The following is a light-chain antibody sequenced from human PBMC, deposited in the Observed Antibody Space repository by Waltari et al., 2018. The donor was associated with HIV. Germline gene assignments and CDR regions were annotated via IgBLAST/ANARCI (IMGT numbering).Light chain of an antibody. Sequence: QSVLTQPPSVSGAPGQRVTISCTGSSSNIGAGYDVHWYEQVPGTAPKLLIYGNNNRPSGVPDRFSGSKSGTSASLAITGLQAEDEADYYCQSYDSSLSGYVFGGGTKLTVL. CDR2: GNN. V-gene: IGLV1-40*01. CDR1: SSNIGAGYD. CDR3: QSYDSSLSGYV. J-gene: IGLJ3*02.